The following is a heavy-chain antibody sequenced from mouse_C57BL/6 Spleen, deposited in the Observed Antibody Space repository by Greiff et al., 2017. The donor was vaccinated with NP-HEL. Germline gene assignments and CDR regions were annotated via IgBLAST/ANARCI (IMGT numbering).Heavy chain of an antibody. CDR2: ISSGSSTI. Sequence: DVMLVESGGGLVKPGGSLKLSCAASGFTFSDYGMHWVRQAPEKGLEWVAYISSGSSTIYYADTVKGRFTISRDNAKNTLFLQMTSLRSEDTAMYYCAREVTGTDYYAMDYWGQGTSVTVSS. V-gene: IGHV5-17*01. D-gene: IGHD4-1*01. J-gene: IGHJ4*01. CDR3: AREVTGTDYYAMDY. CDR1: GFTFSDYG.